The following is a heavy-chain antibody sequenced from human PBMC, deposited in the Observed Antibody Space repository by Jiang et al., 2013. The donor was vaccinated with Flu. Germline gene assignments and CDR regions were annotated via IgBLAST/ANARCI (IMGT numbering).Heavy chain of an antibody. CDR2: IDWDDDK. CDR1: GFSLSTSGMC. J-gene: IGHJ4*02. Sequence: KPTQTLTLTCTFSGFSLSTSGMCVSWIRQPPGKALEWLARIDWDDDKYYSTSLKTRLTISKDTSKNQVVLTMTNMDPVDTATYYCARTHADTGGVPGGLDYWGQGTLVTVSS. CDR3: ARTHADTGGVPGGLDY. V-gene: IGHV2-70*11. D-gene: IGHD2-8*02.